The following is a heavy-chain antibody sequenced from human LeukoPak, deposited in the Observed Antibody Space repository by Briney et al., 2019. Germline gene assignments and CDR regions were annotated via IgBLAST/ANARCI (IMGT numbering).Heavy chain of an antibody. Sequence: GGSLRLSCATSGFTFSSSGMHWVRQAPGKGLEWVAFIRYDGSNKYYADSVKGRFTISRDNSKNTLYLQMNSLRAEDTAVYYGAKEGRSGDQLREFDYWGQGTLVTVSS. CDR2: IRYDGSNK. D-gene: IGHD2-2*01. CDR3: AKEGRSGDQLREFDY. V-gene: IGHV3-30*02. J-gene: IGHJ4*02. CDR1: GFTFSSSG.